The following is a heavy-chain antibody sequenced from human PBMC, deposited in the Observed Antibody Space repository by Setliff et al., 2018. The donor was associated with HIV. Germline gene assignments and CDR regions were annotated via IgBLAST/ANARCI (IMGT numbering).Heavy chain of an antibody. D-gene: IGHD2-21*02. V-gene: IGHV3-21*01. CDR3: ASGGGDSPLLYYFDY. Sequence: LRLSCAASGFTFSSYSMNWVRQAPGKGLEWVSSISSSSSYIYYADSVKGRFTISRDNAKNSLYLQMNSLRAEDTAVYYCASGGGDSPLLYYFDYWGQGTLVTVSS. J-gene: IGHJ4*02. CDR1: GFTFSSYS. CDR2: ISSSSSYI.